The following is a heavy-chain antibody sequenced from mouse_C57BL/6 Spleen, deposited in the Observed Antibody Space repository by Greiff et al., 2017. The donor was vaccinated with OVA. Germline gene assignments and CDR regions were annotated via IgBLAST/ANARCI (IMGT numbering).Heavy chain of an antibody. CDR1: GYTFTDYY. Sequence: EVQLQQSGPELVKPGASVKMSCKASGYTFTDYYMHWVKQSHGKSLEWIGYINPNNGGTSYNQKFKGKATLTVDKSSSTAYMDLRSLTSEDSAVYYCAREGYYFDYWGQGTTLTVSS. J-gene: IGHJ2*01. V-gene: IGHV1-22*01. CDR2: INPNNGGT. CDR3: AREGYYFDY.